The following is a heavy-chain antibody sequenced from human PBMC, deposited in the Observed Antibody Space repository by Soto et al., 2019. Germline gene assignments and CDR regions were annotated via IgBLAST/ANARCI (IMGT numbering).Heavy chain of an antibody. Sequence: QVQLQESGPGLVKPSGTLSLTCAVSGGSISSTNWWSWVRQPPGKVLEWSGEIYHSGSTNYHPSLKIRVSISDDKSKNQFSLKVSSVTAADTAVYYCARKDDGGYRWFDPWCQGTLVTVSS. CDR3: ARKDDGGYRWFDP. D-gene: IGHD4-17*01. J-gene: IGHJ5*02. CDR1: GGSISSTNW. CDR2: IYHSGST. V-gene: IGHV4-4*02.